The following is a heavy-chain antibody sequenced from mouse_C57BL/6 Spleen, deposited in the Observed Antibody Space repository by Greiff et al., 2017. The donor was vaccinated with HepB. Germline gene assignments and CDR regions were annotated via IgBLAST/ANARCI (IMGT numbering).Heavy chain of an antibody. D-gene: IGHD1-1*01. V-gene: IGHV7-3*01. CDR3: ARSPLITTVVAHWYFDV. CDR2: ISNKANGYTT. J-gene: IGHJ1*03. CDR1: GFTFTDYY. Sequence: EVQLVESGGGLVQPGGSLSLSCAASGFTFTDYYMSWVRQPPGKALEWLGFISNKANGYTTEYSASVKGRLTISRATSQSILYLQMNALRAEDSATYYCARSPLITTVVAHWYFDVWGTGTTVTVSS.